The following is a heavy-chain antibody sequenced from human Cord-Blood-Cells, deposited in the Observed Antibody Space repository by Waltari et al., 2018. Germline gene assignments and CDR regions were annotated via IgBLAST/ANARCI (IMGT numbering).Heavy chain of an antibody. J-gene: IGHJ5*02. CDR1: GGSISSYY. CDR3: ARVVVVVPAAMAWFDP. CDR2: IYTSGST. Sequence: QVQLQESGPGLVKPSETLSLTCTVSGGSISSYYWSWIRQSAGKGLEWIGRIYTSGSTNYNPSLKSRVTMSVDTSKNQFSLKLSSVTAADTAVYYCARVVVVVPAAMAWFDPWGQGTLVTVSS. D-gene: IGHD2-2*01. V-gene: IGHV4-4*07.